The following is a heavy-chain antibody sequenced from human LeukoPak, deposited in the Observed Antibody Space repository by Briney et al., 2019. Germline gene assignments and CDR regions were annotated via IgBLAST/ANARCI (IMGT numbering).Heavy chain of an antibody. CDR1: GFTFSNYW. Sequence: GGSLRLSCAASGFTFSNYWMIWVRQAPGKGLEWVGNIKRDGSEKRYADSVRGRFSISRDNAQTSLYLQMNSLRAEDTAVYYCARASDPWLQLTWGQGTLVTVS. D-gene: IGHD5-24*01. CDR3: ARASDPWLQLT. J-gene: IGHJ5*02. V-gene: IGHV3-7*05. CDR2: IKRDGSEK.